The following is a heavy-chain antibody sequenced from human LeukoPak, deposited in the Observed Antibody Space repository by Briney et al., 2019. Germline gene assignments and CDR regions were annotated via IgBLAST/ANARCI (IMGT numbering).Heavy chain of an antibody. CDR3: ARGGITIFGGIIYQDY. Sequence: PGGSLRLSCAASGFTFSSYGIHWVRQAPGKGLEWVAFIRYDGSNKYHADSVKGRFTISRDNAKNSLYLQMNSLRAEDTAFYYCARGGITIFGGIIYQDYWGQRTLVTVSS. V-gene: IGHV3-30*02. J-gene: IGHJ4*02. CDR1: GFTFSSYG. CDR2: IRYDGSNK. D-gene: IGHD3-3*01.